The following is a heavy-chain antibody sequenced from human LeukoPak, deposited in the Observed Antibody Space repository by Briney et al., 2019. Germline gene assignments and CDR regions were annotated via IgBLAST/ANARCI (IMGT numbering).Heavy chain of an antibody. CDR2: ISSSSSYI. Sequence: PGGSLRLSCAASGFIFSSYSMNWVRQAPGKGLEWVSSISSSSSYIYYADSVKGRFTISRDNAKNSLYLQMNSLRAEDTAVYYCARGHHGYYYYYYMDVWGKGTTVTISS. CDR1: GFIFSSYS. D-gene: IGHD1-14*01. J-gene: IGHJ6*03. V-gene: IGHV3-21*01. CDR3: ARGHHGYYYYYYMDV.